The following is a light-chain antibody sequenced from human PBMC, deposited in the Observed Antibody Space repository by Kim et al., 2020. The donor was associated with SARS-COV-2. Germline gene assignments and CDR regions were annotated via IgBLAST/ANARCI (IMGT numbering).Light chain of an antibody. CDR2: SNN. Sequence: QRVTISVSGSSSNIGSYPVNWYQHLPGTAPKLLIYSNNHRPSGVPDRFSGSKSGTSASLAISGLQSDDEADYYCAAWDDSLNGRWVFGGGTKVTVL. CDR3: AAWDDSLNGRWV. J-gene: IGLJ3*02. CDR1: SSNIGSYP. V-gene: IGLV1-44*01.